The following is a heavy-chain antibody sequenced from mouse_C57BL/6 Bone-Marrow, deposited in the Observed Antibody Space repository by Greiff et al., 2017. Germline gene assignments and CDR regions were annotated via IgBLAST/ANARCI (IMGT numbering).Heavy chain of an antibody. CDR3: ARLTLDYYGSPWYIDV. J-gene: IGHJ1*03. V-gene: IGHV1-81*01. Sequence: QVQLQQSGAELARPGASVKLSCKASGYTFTSYGISWVKQSTGQGLEWIGEIYPRSGNTYYNEKFKGKATLTADKSSSTAYMELRSLTSEDSAVYFCARLTLDYYGSPWYIDVWGTGTTVTVSS. CDR1: GYTFTSYG. CDR2: IYPRSGNT. D-gene: IGHD1-1*01.